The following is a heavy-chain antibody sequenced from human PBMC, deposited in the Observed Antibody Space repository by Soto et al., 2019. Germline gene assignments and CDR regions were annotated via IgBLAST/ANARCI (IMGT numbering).Heavy chain of an antibody. CDR1: GFTFSSYA. CDR2: ISYDGSKK. Sequence: QVQLVESGGGVVQPGRSLRLSCAASGFTFSSYAMHWVRQAPGKGLEWVTLISYDGSKKYYADSVKGRFTISRDNSKSTLYLQMNSLGTEDTALYYCAKDPGPGIVGAHNRFDPWGQGTLVTVSS. V-gene: IGHV3-30*18. D-gene: IGHD1-26*01. CDR3: AKDPGPGIVGAHNRFDP. J-gene: IGHJ5*02.